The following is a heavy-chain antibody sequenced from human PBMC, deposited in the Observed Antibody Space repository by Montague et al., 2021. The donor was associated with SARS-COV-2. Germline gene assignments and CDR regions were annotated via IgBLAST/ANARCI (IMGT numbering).Heavy chain of an antibody. Sequence: SETLSLTCSVSGDSISRYYWSWIRQSDGKGLEWIGRIYTGGYVNXXPALQSRVSMSVDTSKNQFSLKLSSVAAADTAVYYCARVGRGSSWYEVAFDIWGQGTMVTVSS. CDR3: ARVGRGSSWYEVAFDI. V-gene: IGHV4-4*07. CDR1: GDSISRYY. D-gene: IGHD6-13*01. CDR2: IYTGGYV. J-gene: IGHJ3*02.